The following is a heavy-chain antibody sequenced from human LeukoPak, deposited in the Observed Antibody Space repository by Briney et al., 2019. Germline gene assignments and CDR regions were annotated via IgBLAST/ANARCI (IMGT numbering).Heavy chain of an antibody. Sequence: EASVKVSRKASGGTFSSYAISWVRQAPGQGLEWMGGIIPIFGTANYAQKFQGRVTITADESTSTAYMELSSLRSEDTAVYYCARDREIVVVPAAEDAFDIWGQGTMVTVSS. V-gene: IGHV1-69*01. J-gene: IGHJ3*02. CDR1: GGTFSSYA. CDR3: ARDREIVVVPAAEDAFDI. D-gene: IGHD2-2*01. CDR2: IIPIFGTA.